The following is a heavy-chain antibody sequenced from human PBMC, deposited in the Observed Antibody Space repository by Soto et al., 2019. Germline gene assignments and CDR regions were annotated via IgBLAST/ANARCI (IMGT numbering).Heavy chain of an antibody. CDR3: ARDSGRGLVDAFDI. Sequence: QVQLVQSGAEVKKPGSSVKVSCKASGGTFSSYTISWVRQAPGQGLEWMVRIIPILGIANYAQKFQGRVTITADKSKRTAYTELRSLRAEDTAVYYGARDSGRGLVDAFDIWGQGTMVTVSS. CDR1: GGTFSSYT. J-gene: IGHJ3*02. CDR2: IIPILGIA. D-gene: IGHD1-26*01. V-gene: IGHV1-69*08.